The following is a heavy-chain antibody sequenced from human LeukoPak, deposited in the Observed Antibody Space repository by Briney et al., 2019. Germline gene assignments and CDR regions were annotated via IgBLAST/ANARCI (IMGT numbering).Heavy chain of an antibody. V-gene: IGHV4-34*01. CDR2: INHSGST. CDR3: ARASGLRYFDWSRKNWFDP. CDR1: GGSFSGYY. Sequence: SETLSLTCAVYGGSFSGYYWSWIRQPPGKGLEWIGEINHSGSTNYNPSLKSRVTISVDTSKNQFSLKLSSVTAADTAVYYCARASGLRYFDWSRKNWFDPGGQGTLVTVSS. J-gene: IGHJ5*02. D-gene: IGHD3-9*01.